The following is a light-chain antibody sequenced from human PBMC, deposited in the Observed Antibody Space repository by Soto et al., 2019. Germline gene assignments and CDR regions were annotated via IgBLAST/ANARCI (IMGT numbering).Light chain of an antibody. CDR2: RAS. CDR3: QQYNQWPIT. Sequence: ETVLTQSPASLSVSPGEGATLSCRASQSVGSLLAWYQQKPGQAPRLLIYRASTRAAGLPDRFSGSGSGTEFTLTISSLQSEDSGVYYCQQYNQWPITFGQGTRLEI. CDR1: QSVGSL. J-gene: IGKJ5*01. V-gene: IGKV3-15*01.